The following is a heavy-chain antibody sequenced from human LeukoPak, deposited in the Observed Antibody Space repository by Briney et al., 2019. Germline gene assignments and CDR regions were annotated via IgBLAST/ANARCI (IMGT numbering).Heavy chain of an antibody. V-gene: IGHV3-23*01. CDR1: GFTFNNYA. CDR2: ISDSGGST. D-gene: IGHD1-1*01. J-gene: IGHJ4*02. Sequence: GGSLRLSCAASGFTFNNYAMSWVRQAPGKGLEWVSAISDSGGSTYYRDSVKGRFTISRDNSKTTLYLQMNSLRAEDTALYYCARDGATTGTILDYWGQGTLVTVSS. CDR3: ARDGATTGTILDY.